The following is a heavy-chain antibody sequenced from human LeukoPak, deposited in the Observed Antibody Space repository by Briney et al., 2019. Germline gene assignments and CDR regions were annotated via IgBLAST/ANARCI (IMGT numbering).Heavy chain of an antibody. V-gene: IGHV4-34*01. CDR2: INHSGST. J-gene: IGHJ5*02. CDR1: GVSFSGYY. CDR3: ARGPTYSSSWYVRGFDP. D-gene: IGHD6-13*01. Sequence: PSETLSLTCAVYGVSFSGYYWSWIRQPPGKGLEWIGEINHSGSTNYNPSLKSRVTISVDTSKNQFSLKLSSVTAADTAVYYCARGPTYSSSWYVRGFDPWGQGTLVTVSS.